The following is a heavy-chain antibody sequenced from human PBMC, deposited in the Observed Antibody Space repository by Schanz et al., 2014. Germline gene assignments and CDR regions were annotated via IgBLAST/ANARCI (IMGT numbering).Heavy chain of an antibody. CDR1: GFIFSSYG. J-gene: IGHJ4*02. CDR3: AKGATQSEMVRVAGAIDY. D-gene: IGHD2-8*02. CDR2: MSYDGSIK. Sequence: QVQLVESGGGVVQPGRSLRLSCAASGFIFSSYGMHWVRQAPGKGLEWVAAMSYDGSIKYYGASVKGRVTSSRGNSKTALYLHMSSVGSEERGVYYGAKGATQSEMVRVAGAIDYWGQGTLVTGSA. V-gene: IGHV3-30*18.